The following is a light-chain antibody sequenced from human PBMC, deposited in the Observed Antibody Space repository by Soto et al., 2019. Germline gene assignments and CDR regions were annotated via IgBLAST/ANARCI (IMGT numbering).Light chain of an antibody. J-gene: IGKJ4*01. Sequence: EIALTQSPATLSLSPGERATLSCRASQSVGTYLAWYQQKPGQSPRLLIYDASNRATGIPARFSGSRSGTDFTLTVSSLEPEDFAVYYCQQRSAWPALTFGGGTKVEIK. V-gene: IGKV3-11*01. CDR1: QSVGTY. CDR3: QQRSAWPALT. CDR2: DAS.